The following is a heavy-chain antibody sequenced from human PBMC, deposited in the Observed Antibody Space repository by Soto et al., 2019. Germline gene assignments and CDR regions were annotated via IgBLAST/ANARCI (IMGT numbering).Heavy chain of an antibody. CDR3: ARGDGGYHDDY. V-gene: IGHV3-74*01. Sequence: EVQLVESGGGLVQPGGSLRLSCAASGFTFSSYWMHWVRQAPGKGLVWVSRINSDGSSTSYADSVKGRFTISRDNAKNTLYLQMNSLSAEDMAVYYCARGDGGYHDDYWGQGTLVTVSS. CDR2: INSDGSST. CDR1: GFTFSSYW. D-gene: IGHD4-17*01. J-gene: IGHJ4*02.